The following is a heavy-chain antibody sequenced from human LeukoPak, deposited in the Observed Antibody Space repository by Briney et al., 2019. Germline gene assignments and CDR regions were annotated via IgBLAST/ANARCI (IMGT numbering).Heavy chain of an antibody. V-gene: IGHV3-23*01. Sequence: GGSLRLSCAASVFTFSSYAMSWVRQAPGKGLEWVSAISGNGCNTYYADSLKGRFTISRDNSKNTLYLQMNSLRAEDTAVYFFAKFLLVAGVWGQGTLVTVSS. CDR2: ISGNGCNT. J-gene: IGHJ4*02. CDR1: VFTFSSYA. D-gene: IGHD3-10*01. CDR3: AKFLLVAGV.